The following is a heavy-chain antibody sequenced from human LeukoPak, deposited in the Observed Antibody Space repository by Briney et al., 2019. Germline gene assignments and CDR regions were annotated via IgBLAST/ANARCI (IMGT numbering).Heavy chain of an antibody. V-gene: IGHV3-11*01. CDR2: ISNSGSTV. D-gene: IGHD2-8*01. J-gene: IGHJ6*02. CDR3: ALGTINKDYYFGMDV. Sequence: AGGSLRLSCAASGFTFSDYYMTWIRQAPGKGLEWLSYISNSGSTVFYADSIMGRFTVSRDNAKRSLYLQIESLRDDDTTVYHCALGTINKDYYFGMDVWGQGTTVTVSS. CDR1: GFTFSDYY.